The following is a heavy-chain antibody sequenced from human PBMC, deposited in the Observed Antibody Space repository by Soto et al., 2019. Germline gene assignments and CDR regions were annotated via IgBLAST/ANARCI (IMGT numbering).Heavy chain of an antibody. D-gene: IGHD2-15*01. CDR1: GGTFSSYA. CDR3: AKGDCSGGSCYGSDY. V-gene: IGHV3-23*04. CDR2: IVGSGGST. Sequence: VQLVQSGAEVKKPGSSVKVSCKASGGTFSSYAMRWVRQAPGKGLEWVSAIVGSGGSTYYADSVKGRFTISRDNSKNTLYLQMDSLRAEDTAVYYCAKGDCSGGSCYGSDYWGQGTLVTVSS. J-gene: IGHJ4*02.